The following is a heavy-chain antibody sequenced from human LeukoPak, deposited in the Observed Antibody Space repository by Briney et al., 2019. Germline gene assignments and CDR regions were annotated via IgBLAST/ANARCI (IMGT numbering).Heavy chain of an antibody. V-gene: IGHV4-4*07. Sequence: SETLSLTCTVSGGSISSYYWSWIRQPAGKGLEWIGRIYTSGSTNYNPSLKSRVTMSVDTSKNQFSLKLSSVTAADTAVYYCARAKRYYYDSSGVSFDYWGQGTLVTVSS. CDR2: IYTSGST. D-gene: IGHD3-22*01. CDR3: ARAKRYYYDSSGVSFDY. CDR1: GGSISSYY. J-gene: IGHJ4*02.